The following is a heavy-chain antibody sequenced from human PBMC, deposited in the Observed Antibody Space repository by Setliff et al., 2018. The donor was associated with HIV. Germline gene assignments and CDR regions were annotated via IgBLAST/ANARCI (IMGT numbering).Heavy chain of an antibody. D-gene: IGHD7-27*01. Sequence: LRLSCAASGFTFSSYAMHWVRQAPGKGLEWVAATWYDGHNKYYADSMKGRFTISRDNSKNTLYLQMSSLRAEDTAMYYCARDWFTLGTNYWGQGTLVTVSS. V-gene: IGHV3-33*01. CDR2: TWYDGHNK. CDR3: ARDWFTLGTNY. J-gene: IGHJ4*02. CDR1: GFTFSSYA.